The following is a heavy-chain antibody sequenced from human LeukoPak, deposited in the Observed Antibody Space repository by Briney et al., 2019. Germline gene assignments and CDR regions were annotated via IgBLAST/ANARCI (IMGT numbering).Heavy chain of an antibody. CDR3: ARVLPLDH. J-gene: IGHJ4*02. CDR2: IYYSESP. CDR1: GGSISIISYD. Sequence: SETLSLTCTVFGGSISIISYDWGWIRQPPGKGLEWIGSIYYSESPYYNPSLQSQVTISVDTSKNQFSLKLSSVTAADTAVYYCARVLPLDHWGQGTLVTVSS. V-gene: IGHV4-39*07.